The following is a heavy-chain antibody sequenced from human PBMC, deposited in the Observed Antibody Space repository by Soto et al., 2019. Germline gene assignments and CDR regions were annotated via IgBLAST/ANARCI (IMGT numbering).Heavy chain of an antibody. CDR3: ARDRQVFDP. V-gene: IGHV4-59*01. Sequence: TSETLSLTCTVSGGSLSNYYWSWIRQPPGKGLEWVGYMFNGGSANYNPSLKSRVTISVDTSKNQFSLKLSSVTAADTAVYYCARDRQVFDPWGQGTLVTV. CDR2: MFNGGSA. CDR1: GGSLSNYY. J-gene: IGHJ5*02.